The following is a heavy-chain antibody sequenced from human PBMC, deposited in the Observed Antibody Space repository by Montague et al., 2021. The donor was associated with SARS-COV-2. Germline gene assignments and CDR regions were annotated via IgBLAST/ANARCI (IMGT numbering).Heavy chain of an antibody. CDR2: IYYSGGI. D-gene: IGHD3-10*01. CDR1: GGSMSDHY. CDR3: ARAVSVRRAVNWFDP. Sequence: SETLSLTCTVSGGSMSDHYWAWIRQPPGKGLEWLAYIYYSGGINSNASLKSRVSMSVDTSENQFSLKLTSVTAADTAVYYCARAVSVRRAVNWFDPRGQGTLVTVSS. J-gene: IGHJ5*02. V-gene: IGHV4-59*11.